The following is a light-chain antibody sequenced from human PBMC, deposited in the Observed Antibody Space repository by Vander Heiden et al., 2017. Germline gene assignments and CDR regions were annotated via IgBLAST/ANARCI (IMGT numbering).Light chain of an antibody. CDR2: AAS. V-gene: IGKV1-27*01. J-gene: IGKJ1*01. Sequence: QTPGKVPKLVISAASTLQSGVPSRFSGSGSGTDFSLTISSRQHEDVATYYCQKYTNAPRPFGQGTKVEVK. CDR3: QKYTNAPRP.